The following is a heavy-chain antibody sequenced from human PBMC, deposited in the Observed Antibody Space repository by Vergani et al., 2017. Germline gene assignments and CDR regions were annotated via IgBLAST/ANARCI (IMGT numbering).Heavy chain of an antibody. J-gene: IGHJ4*02. CDR1: GFTFSSYD. CDR3: ARALNYYDSSGYLFGFDY. Sequence: EVQLVESGGGLVQPGGSLRLSCAASGFTFSSYDMHWVRQATGKGLEWVSALGTAGDTYYPGSVKGRFTISRENAKNSLYLQMNSLRAGDTAVYYCARALNYYDSSGYLFGFDYWGQGTLVTVSS. D-gene: IGHD3-22*01. V-gene: IGHV3-13*01. CDR2: LGTAGDT.